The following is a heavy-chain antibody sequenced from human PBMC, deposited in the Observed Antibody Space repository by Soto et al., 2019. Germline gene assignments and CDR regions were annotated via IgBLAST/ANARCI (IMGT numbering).Heavy chain of an antibody. V-gene: IGHV3-30*02. CDR2: IWYDGSNK. J-gene: IGHJ4*02. Sequence: PGGSLRLSCAASGFTFNTYGMHWVRQAPGKGLEWVALIWYDGSNKYYADSVKGRFTISRDNSKNTLYLQMNSLRAEDTAVYYCAKDLYYYDSSGYYLYYFDSWGQGTLVTVSS. CDR1: GFTFNTYG. CDR3: AKDLYYYDSSGYYLYYFDS. D-gene: IGHD3-22*01.